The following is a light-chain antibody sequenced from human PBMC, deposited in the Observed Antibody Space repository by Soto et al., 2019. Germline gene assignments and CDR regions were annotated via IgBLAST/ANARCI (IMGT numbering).Light chain of an antibody. CDR2: DTS. J-gene: IGKJ3*01. Sequence: EIVLTQSPATLSLSPGERATLSCRASQSVSSYLAWYQQKPGQAPRLLIYDTSKRATGIPATFSGSGSGTDFTLTISSLEPEDFAVYYCQQRTNWPRSFTFGTGTKVDIK. V-gene: IGKV3-11*01. CDR3: QQRTNWPRSFT. CDR1: QSVSSY.